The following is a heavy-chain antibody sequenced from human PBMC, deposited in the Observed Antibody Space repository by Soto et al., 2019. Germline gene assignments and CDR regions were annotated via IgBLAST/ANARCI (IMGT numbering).Heavy chain of an antibody. CDR3: AHAMLYCTGGSCSTWFDS. V-gene: IGHV2-5*02. CDR2: IYWDDDK. Sequence: QITLKESGPTLVKPTQTLTPTCTFSGFSLSTHGVGVGWIRQPAGKALEWLALIYWDDDKRYSASLNSRLTITKDTSKNQVVLTMTNVDPVDTATYYCAHAMLYCTGGSCSTWFDSWGPGTLVTVSS. J-gene: IGHJ5*01. D-gene: IGHD2-15*01. CDR1: GFSLSTHGVG.